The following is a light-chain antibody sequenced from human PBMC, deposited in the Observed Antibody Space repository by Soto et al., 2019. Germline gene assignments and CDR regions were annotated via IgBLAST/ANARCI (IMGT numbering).Light chain of an antibody. CDR2: QTS. CDR1: QSVGNN. Sequence: EIVLTQSPATLSVSPVERSTLSCRASQSVGNNLAWYQQKPGQAPRLLIYQTSIRAAGIPARFSASGSGTDFTLTISDVQPEDFALYYCHQRQSWPRTFGQGTKVDIK. V-gene: IGKV3D-15*03. CDR3: HQRQSWPRT. J-gene: IGKJ1*01.